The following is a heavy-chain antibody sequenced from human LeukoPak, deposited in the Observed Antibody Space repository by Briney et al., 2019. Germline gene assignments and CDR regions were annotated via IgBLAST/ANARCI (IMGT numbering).Heavy chain of an antibody. D-gene: IGHD6-19*01. V-gene: IGHV5-51*01. CDR1: GYKYHAYW. J-gene: IGHJ4*02. CDR3: ARQAVYTSAFDF. CDR2: IYPVDSDT. Sequence: GESLKISCKGSGYKYHAYWIGWVRQMAGKGLEWMGIIYPVDSDTRYSPSFQGQVTISIDKSIGTAYLQWSSLKASDTAIYYCARQAVYTSAFDFWGQGTLVTVSS.